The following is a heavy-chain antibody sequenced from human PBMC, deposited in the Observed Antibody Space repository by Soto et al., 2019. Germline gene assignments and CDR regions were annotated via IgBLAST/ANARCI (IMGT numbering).Heavy chain of an antibody. CDR3: ARGLLPVVVVVHAAGYWFDP. J-gene: IGHJ5*02. CDR1: GFTFSSYE. CDR2: ISSSGTTT. D-gene: IGHD2-15*01. V-gene: IGHV3-48*03. Sequence: EVQLVESGGGLVQPGGSLRLSCAASGFTFSSYEMNWVRQAPRKGLEWVSYISSSGTTTYYADSVKGRFTISRDNARNSLYLQMNSLRAEDTAVYYCARGLLPVVVVVHAAGYWFDPRGQGTLVTVSS.